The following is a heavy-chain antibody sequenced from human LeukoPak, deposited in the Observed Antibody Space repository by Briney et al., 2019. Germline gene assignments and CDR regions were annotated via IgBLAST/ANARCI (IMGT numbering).Heavy chain of an antibody. CDR3: AKPRRGSYYLGDAFDI. J-gene: IGHJ3*02. V-gene: IGHV1-69*13. CDR2: IIPIFGTA. CDR1: GGTFSSYA. D-gene: IGHD1-26*01. Sequence: SVTVSCTASGGTFSSYAISWVRQAPGQGLEWMGGIIPIFGTANYAQKFQGRVTITADESTSTAYMELSSLRSEDTAVYYCAKPRRGSYYLGDAFDIWGQGTMVTVSS.